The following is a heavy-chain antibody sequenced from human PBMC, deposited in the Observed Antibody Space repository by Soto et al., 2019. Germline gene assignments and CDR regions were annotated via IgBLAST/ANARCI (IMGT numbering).Heavy chain of an antibody. CDR3: ARGDSTDCSNGVCSFFYNHDMDV. Sequence: ASVKVSCKASGYSFTDYHIHWVRQAPGQGLEWLGRINPKSGGTSAAQKFQGWVTMTTDTSISTASMELTRLASDDTAIYYCARGDSTDCSNGVCSFFYNHDMDVWGQGTTVTVSS. CDR1: GYSFTDYH. D-gene: IGHD2-8*01. CDR2: INPKSGGT. J-gene: IGHJ6*02. V-gene: IGHV1-2*04.